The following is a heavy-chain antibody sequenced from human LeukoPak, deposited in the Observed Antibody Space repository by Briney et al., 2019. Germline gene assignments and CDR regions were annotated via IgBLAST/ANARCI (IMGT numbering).Heavy chain of an antibody. V-gene: IGHV3-21*01. D-gene: IGHD3-10*01. CDR3: ARDSYYYGSGSYRRNWFDP. CDR2: ISSSRSYI. Sequence: GGSLRLSCAVSGFTISSYSMNWVRQSAGKGLEWVSPISSSRSYIYYADSVKGRFTISRDNAKNSLYLQMNRLRADDTAACYCARDSYYYGSGSYRRNWFDPWGQGTLVTVSS. J-gene: IGHJ5*02. CDR1: GFTISSYS.